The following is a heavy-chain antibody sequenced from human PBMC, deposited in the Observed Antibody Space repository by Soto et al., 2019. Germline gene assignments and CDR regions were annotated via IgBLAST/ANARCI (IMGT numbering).Heavy chain of an antibody. J-gene: IGHJ4*02. D-gene: IGHD4-17*01. CDR1: GFTFSSYA. CDR3: AKPSGRFDYVFDYFDY. Sequence: GGCLRLSCAASGFTFSSYAMSGGRQAPGKWLEWVSAISGSGCSTYYADSVKGRFTIPRDNSKNTLYLKMNSLRAEDTAVYYCAKPSGRFDYVFDYFDYWGQGTLVTVSS. V-gene: IGHV3-23*01. CDR2: ISGSGCST.